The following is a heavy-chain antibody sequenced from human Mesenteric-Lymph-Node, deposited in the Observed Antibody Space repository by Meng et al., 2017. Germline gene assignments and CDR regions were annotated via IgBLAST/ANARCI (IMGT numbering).Heavy chain of an antibody. CDR3: VTALGYCTGGNCWRSSAGPVAGDSFDY. V-gene: IGHV5-51*01. CDR1: GYGFTSYW. J-gene: IGHJ4*02. CDR2: IYPDDSDN. Sequence: GESLKISCKGSGYGFTSYWIGWVRQRPGKGLEWMGIIYPDDSDNRYSPSFQGHVTISADKSITTAYLQWTTLKASDTAMYYCVTALGYCTGGNCWRSSAGPVAGDSFDYWGQGTLVTVSS. D-gene: IGHD2-8*02.